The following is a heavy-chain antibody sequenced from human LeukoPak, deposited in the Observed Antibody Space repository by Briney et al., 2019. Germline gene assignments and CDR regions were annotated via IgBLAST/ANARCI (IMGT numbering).Heavy chain of an antibody. CDR3: ARSRLGELSWFDY. J-gene: IGHJ4*02. V-gene: IGHV1-46*01. Sequence: PLASVKLSCTASGYTFTSYYMHWVRQAPGQGLEWMGIINPSGGSTSYAQKFQGRVTMTRDTSTSTVYMELSSLRSEDTAVYYCARSRLGELSWFDYWGQGTLVTVSS. D-gene: IGHD3-16*02. CDR1: GYTFTSYY. CDR2: INPSGGST.